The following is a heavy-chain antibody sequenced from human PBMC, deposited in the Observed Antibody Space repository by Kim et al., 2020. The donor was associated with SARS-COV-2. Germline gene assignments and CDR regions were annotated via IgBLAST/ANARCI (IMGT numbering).Heavy chain of an antibody. D-gene: IGHD1-26*01. V-gene: IGHV3-30*03. CDR2: ISYDGSNK. CDR1: GFTFSSYG. CDR3: ARDSGGSYCGSFDY. Sequence: GGSLRLSCAASGFTFSSYGMHWVRQAPGKGLEWVAVISYDGSNKYYADSVKGRFTISRDNSKNTLYLQMNSLRAEDTAVYYCARDSGGSYCGSFDYWGQGTLVTVSS. J-gene: IGHJ4*02.